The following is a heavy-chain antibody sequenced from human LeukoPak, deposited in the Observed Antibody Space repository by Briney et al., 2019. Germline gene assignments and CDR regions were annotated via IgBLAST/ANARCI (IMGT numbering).Heavy chain of an antibody. CDR2: ISGSGGST. V-gene: IGHV3-23*01. CDR1: GFTFSSYA. Sequence: PGGSLRLSCAASGFTFSSYAMSWVRQAPGKGLEWVSAISGSGGSTYYADSVKGRFTISRDNSKNTLYLQMNSLRAGDTAVYYCARHIVVVPAATLGRYFDLWGRGTLVTVSS. J-gene: IGHJ2*01. D-gene: IGHD2-2*01. CDR3: ARHIVVVPAATLGRYFDL.